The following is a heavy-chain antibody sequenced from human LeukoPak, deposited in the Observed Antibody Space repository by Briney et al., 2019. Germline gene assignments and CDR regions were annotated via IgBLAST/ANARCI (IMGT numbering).Heavy chain of an antibody. J-gene: IGHJ4*02. Sequence: ASVKVSCKASGGTFSSYAISWVRQAPGQGLEWMGWISAYNGNTNYAQKLQGRVTMTTDTSTSTAYMELRSLRSDDTAVYYCARDRYNWNDGRRPFDYWGQGTLVTVSS. D-gene: IGHD1-1*01. CDR1: GGTFSSYA. CDR2: ISAYNGNT. V-gene: IGHV1-18*01. CDR3: ARDRYNWNDGRRPFDY.